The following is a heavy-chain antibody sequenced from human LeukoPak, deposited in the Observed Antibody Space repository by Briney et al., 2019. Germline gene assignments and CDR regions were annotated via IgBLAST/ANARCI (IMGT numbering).Heavy chain of an antibody. CDR2: INPSGGST. CDR1: GYTFTSYY. D-gene: IGHD2-2*01. J-gene: IGHJ5*02. V-gene: IGHV1-46*01. CDR3: ARETGHPGVPAALNWFDP. Sequence: ASVKVSCKASGYTFTSYYMHWVRQAPGQGLEWMGIINPSGGSTSYAQKSQGRVTMTRDMSTSTVYMELSSLRSDDTAVYYCARETGHPGVPAALNWFDPWGQGTLVTVSS.